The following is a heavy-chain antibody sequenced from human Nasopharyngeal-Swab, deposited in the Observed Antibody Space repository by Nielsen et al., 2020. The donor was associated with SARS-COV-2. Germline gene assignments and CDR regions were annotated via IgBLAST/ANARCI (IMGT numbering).Heavy chain of an antibody. CDR1: GGSISSYY. J-gene: IGHJ5*02. V-gene: IGHV4-59*13. Sequence: SETLSLTCTVSGGSISSYYWSWIRQPPGKGLEWIGYIYYRGSTNYNPSLKSRVTISVDTSKNQFSLKLSSVTAADTAVYYCARGVVRDNCFDPWGQGTLVTVSS. D-gene: IGHD2-21*01. CDR3: ARGVVRDNCFDP. CDR2: IYYRGST.